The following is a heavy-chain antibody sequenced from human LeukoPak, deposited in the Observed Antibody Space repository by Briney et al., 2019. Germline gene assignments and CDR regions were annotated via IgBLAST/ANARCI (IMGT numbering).Heavy chain of an antibody. V-gene: IGHV5-51*01. CDR1: GYSFTSYW. J-gene: IGHJ4*02. CDR3: AVYTRSGLGGIGCYFDY. D-gene: IGHD3-16*01. Sequence: NLGESLKISCKGSGYSFTSYWIGWVRQMPGKGLEWMGIIYPGDSDTRYSPSFQGQVTISADKSISTAYLQWSSLKASDTAMYYCAVYTRSGLGGIGCYFDYWGQGTLVTVSS. CDR2: IYPGDSDT.